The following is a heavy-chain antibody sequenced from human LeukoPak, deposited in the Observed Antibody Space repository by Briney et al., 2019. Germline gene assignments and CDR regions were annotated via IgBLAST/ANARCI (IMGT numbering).Heavy chain of an antibody. CDR3: AKDVGGYYFTYWSGCFDH. Sequence: GGSLRLSCAGSGFTFSSYAMSWVRQAPGKGLEWVSSISSGGGSTYYADSVKGRFTISRDNSKNTLDLEMNSLRAEDTAVYYCAKDVGGYYFTYWSGCFDHWGQGTLVTVSS. V-gene: IGHV3-23*01. CDR1: GFTFSSYA. CDR2: ISSGGGST. J-gene: IGHJ4*02. D-gene: IGHD3-10*01.